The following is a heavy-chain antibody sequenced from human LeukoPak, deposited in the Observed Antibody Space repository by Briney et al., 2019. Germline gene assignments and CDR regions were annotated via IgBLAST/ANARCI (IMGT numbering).Heavy chain of an antibody. J-gene: IGHJ4*02. V-gene: IGHV1-8*01. Sequence: ASVTVSFTASGYTFTSYDINWVRQAPGQGLEWMGWMNPNSGNTGYAQKFQGRVTMTRNASISTAYMELSSLRSEDTAVYYCARALTYYYDSSGYLNDYWGQGTLVTVSS. CDR2: MNPNSGNT. D-gene: IGHD3-22*01. CDR1: GYTFTSYD. CDR3: ARALTYYYDSSGYLNDY.